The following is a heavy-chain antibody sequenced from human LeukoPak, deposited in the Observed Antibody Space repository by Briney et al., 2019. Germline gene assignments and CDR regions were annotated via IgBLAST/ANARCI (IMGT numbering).Heavy chain of an antibody. CDR3: ARGGDLEDIVFAIYNY. CDR1: GYRFTEYY. Sequence: ASVRVSCKASGYRFTEYYIHWVRQAPGQGPEWMGRINPDSGGTDFAPRFQGRVTMTRDTSTSTVYMELSRLRSDDTAVYYCARGGDLEDIVFAIYNYWGQGSLVTVSS. J-gene: IGHJ4*02. CDR2: INPDSGGT. D-gene: IGHD5-12*01. V-gene: IGHV1-2*06.